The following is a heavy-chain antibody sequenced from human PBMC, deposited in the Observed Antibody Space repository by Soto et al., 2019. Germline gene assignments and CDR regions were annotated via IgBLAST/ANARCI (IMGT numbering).Heavy chain of an antibody. CDR2: INWDEDK. CDR1: GFSLRTCGGG. Sequence: GSGRTPVNPPQTLTLACTFSGFSLRTCGGGVGWVRPPPGKPLEWLPLINWDEDKRYGPSLKSRLTTPKDTPKTQVALTMTDMDPGDTATYYCAHSNWNYDLAGTFDYWGQGTLVTVSS. V-gene: IGHV2-5*05. CDR3: AHSNWNYDLAGTFDY. D-gene: IGHD1-7*01. J-gene: IGHJ4*02.